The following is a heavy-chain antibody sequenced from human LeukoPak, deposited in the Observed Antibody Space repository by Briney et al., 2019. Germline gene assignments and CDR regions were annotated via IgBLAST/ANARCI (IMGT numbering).Heavy chain of an antibody. CDR2: INHSGST. J-gene: IGHJ4*02. Sequence: PSETLSLTCAVYGGSFSGYYWSWIRQPPGKGLEWIGEINHSGSTNYNPSLKSRVTMSVDTSKNQFSLKLSSVTAADTAVYYCARASRRYYYDSSGYSYFDYWGQGTLVTVSS. D-gene: IGHD3-22*01. CDR1: GGSFSGYY. V-gene: IGHV4-34*01. CDR3: ARASRRYYYDSSGYSYFDY.